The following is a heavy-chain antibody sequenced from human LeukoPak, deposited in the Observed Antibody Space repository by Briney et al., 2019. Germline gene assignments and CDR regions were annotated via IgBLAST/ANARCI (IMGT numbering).Heavy chain of an antibody. Sequence: ASVKVSCKASGYTFTSYDINWVRQATGQGLEWMGWMNPNSGNTGYAQKFQGRVTMTRNTSISTAYMELSSLRSEDTAVYYCARARRITMVRRVISMVYWGQGTLVTVSS. D-gene: IGHD3-10*01. V-gene: IGHV1-8*01. CDR1: GYTFTSYD. CDR3: ARARRITMVRRVISMVY. J-gene: IGHJ4*02. CDR2: MNPNSGNT.